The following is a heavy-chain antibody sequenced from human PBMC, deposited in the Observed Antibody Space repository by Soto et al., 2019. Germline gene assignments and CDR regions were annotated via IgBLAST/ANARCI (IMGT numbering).Heavy chain of an antibody. D-gene: IGHD3-22*01. CDR2: INGGSNTI. V-gene: IGHV3-48*02. Sequence: EVQLVESGGGLVQPGGSLRLSCAASGFTFRGYNMIWVRQAPGKGLEWVSYINGGSNTIYYADSVNGRFTISRDNAKNSLYLQMNSLRDEDTAVYYCASHSHDNNFYDTSGASSIYQDYWGQGTLVTVSS. CDR1: GFTFRGYN. J-gene: IGHJ4*02. CDR3: ASHSHDNNFYDTSGASSIYQDY.